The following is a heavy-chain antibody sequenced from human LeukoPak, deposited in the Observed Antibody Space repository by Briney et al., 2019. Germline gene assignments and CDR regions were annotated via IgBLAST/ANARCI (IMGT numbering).Heavy chain of an antibody. Sequence: GGSLRLACAASGFTVSSNYMRWVRQAPGKGLEWVSVIYSGGSTYYADSVKGRFTISRDNSKNTLYLQMNSLRAEDTAVYYCARANAYCGGDCYTLFDYWGQGTLVTVSS. CDR3: ARANAYCGGDCYTLFDY. J-gene: IGHJ4*02. CDR2: IYSGGST. CDR1: GFTVSSNY. D-gene: IGHD2-21*02. V-gene: IGHV3-53*01.